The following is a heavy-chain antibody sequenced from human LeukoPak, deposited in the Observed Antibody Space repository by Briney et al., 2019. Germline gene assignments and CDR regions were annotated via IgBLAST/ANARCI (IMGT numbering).Heavy chain of an antibody. CDR1: GGSISSYY. CDR3: ARDQQYSSSSERSWFDP. J-gene: IGHJ5*02. D-gene: IGHD6-6*01. V-gene: IGHV4-4*07. CDR2: IYTSGST. Sequence: SETLSLTCTVSGGSISSYYWSWIRQPAGKGLEWIGRIYTSGSTNYNPSLKSRVTMSVDTSKNQFSLKLSSVTAADTAVYYCARDQQYSSSSERSWFDPWGQGTLVTVSS.